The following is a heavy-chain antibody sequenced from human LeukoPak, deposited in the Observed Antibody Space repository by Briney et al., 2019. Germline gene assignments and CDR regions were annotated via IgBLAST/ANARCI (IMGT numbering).Heavy chain of an antibody. V-gene: IGHV1-18*01. CDR1: GYTFTSYG. J-gene: IGHJ4*02. CDR2: ISAYNGNT. CDR3: ARARGGYDILTGWLDY. D-gene: IGHD3-9*01. Sequence: ASVKVSCKASGYTFTSYGISWVRQAPGQGLEWMGWISAYNGNTNYAQKLQGRVTMTTDTSTSTAYMELRSLRSDDTAVYYCARARGGYDILTGWLDYWGQGTLVTVSS.